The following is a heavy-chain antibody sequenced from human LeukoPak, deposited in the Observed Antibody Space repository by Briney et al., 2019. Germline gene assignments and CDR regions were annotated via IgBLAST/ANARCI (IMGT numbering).Heavy chain of an antibody. CDR3: ARQSQLLSLHAFDI. D-gene: IGHD2-2*01. CDR1: GYTFTSYG. CDR2: ISAYNGNT. V-gene: IGHV1-18*01. Sequence: ASVKVSCKASGYTFTSYGICWVRQAPGQGLEWMGWISAYNGNTNYAQKLQGRVTMTTDTSTSTAYMDLRSLRSDGTAVYYCARQSQLLSLHAFDIWGQGTMVTVSS. J-gene: IGHJ3*02.